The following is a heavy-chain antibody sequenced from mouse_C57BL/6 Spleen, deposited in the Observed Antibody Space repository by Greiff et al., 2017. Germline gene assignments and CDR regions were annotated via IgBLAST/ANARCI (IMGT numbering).Heavy chain of an antibody. CDR3: ASQDYDYDEGFAY. CDR1: GYTFTDYY. J-gene: IGHJ3*01. D-gene: IGHD2-4*01. V-gene: IGHV1-26*01. CDR2: INPNNGGT. Sequence: VQLQQSGPELVKPGASVKISCKASGYTFTDYYMNWVKQSHGKSLEWIGDINPNNGGTSYNQKFKGKATLTVDKSSSTAYMELRSLTSEDAAVYYCASQDYDYDEGFAYWGQGTLVTVSA.